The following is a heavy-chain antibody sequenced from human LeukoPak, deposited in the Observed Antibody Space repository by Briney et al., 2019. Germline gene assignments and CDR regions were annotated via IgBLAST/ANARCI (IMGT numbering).Heavy chain of an antibody. CDR1: GGSISSYY. D-gene: IGHD5-18*01. CDR3: ARHVLGTRRGYSYGWGYYYYYMDV. J-gene: IGHJ6*03. V-gene: IGHV4-34*01. Sequence: SETLSLTCTVSGGSISSYYWSWIRQPPGKGLEWIGEINHSGSTNYNPSLKGRVTISVDTSKNQFSLKLSSVTAADTAVYYCARHVLGTRRGYSYGWGYYYYYMDVWGKGTTVTISS. CDR2: INHSGST.